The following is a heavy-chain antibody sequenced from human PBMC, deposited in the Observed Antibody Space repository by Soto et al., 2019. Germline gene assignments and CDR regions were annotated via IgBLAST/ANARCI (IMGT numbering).Heavy chain of an antibody. CDR3: ARVVVVPAAGIDY. J-gene: IGHJ4*01. CDR1: GFTFSSYS. CDR2: ISSSSSYI. D-gene: IGHD2-2*01. V-gene: IGHV3-21*01. Sequence: GGSLRLSCAASGFTFSSYSINWLRQAQGKGLEWVSSISSSSSYIYYADSVKGRFTISRDNAKNSLYLQMNSLLAEDTAVYYCARVVVVPAAGIDYWGHGT.